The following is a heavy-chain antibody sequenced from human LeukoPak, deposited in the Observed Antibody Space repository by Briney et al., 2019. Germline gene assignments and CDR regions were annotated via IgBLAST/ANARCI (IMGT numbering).Heavy chain of an antibody. CDR3: TTDRLLWFGELFFAY. V-gene: IGHV3-15*01. Sequence: PGGSLRLSCAASGFTFSNAWMSWVRQAPGKGLEWVGRIKSKTDGGTTDYAAPVKGRFTTSRDDSKNTLYLQMNSLKTEDTAVYYCTTDRLLWFGELFFAYWGQGTLVTVSS. J-gene: IGHJ4*02. CDR1: GFTFSNAW. D-gene: IGHD3-10*01. CDR2: IKSKTDGGTT.